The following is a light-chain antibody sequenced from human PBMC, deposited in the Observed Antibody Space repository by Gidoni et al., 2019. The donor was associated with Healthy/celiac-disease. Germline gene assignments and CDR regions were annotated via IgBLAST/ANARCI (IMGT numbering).Light chain of an antibody. J-gene: IGKJ1*01. CDR2: GAS. CDR3: QQYGSSXGX. Sequence: EIVLTQSPGTLSLSPGERATLSCRASQSVSSSYLAWYQQKPGQAPRLLIYGASSRATGIPDRFSGSGSGTDFTLTISRLEPEDFAVYYCQQYGSSXGXFGQXTK. V-gene: IGKV3-20*01. CDR1: QSVSSSY.